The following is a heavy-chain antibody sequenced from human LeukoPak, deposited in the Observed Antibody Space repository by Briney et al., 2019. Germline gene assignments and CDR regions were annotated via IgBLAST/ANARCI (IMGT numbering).Heavy chain of an antibody. CDR3: AREWIQVWLTTFAY. CDR1: GGSFSGYY. CDR2: INQSRST. Sequence: PSETLSRNGAVYGGSFSGYYWSWLRHPPGKGREWSGKINQSRSTNYNPSLTGRATLSVDTSKRQVSLKLSSVTAAETAVYYCAREWIQVWLTTFAYWGEGNLVTVSS. J-gene: IGHJ4*02. V-gene: IGHV4-34*01. D-gene: IGHD5-18*01.